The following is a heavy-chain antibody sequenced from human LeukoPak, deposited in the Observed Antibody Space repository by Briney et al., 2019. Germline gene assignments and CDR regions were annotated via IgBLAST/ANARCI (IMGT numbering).Heavy chain of an antibody. Sequence: GGSLRLSCAASGFIFSTYPMGWVRQAPGKGLEWVAVITGGGATTYHADSLEGRFTISRDNPKNVLFLQMDSLRAEDTAVYYCAKSHAPYCTNGACFRGLDYWGLGTLVTVSS. D-gene: IGHD2-8*01. V-gene: IGHV3-23*01. J-gene: IGHJ4*02. CDR3: AKSHAPYCTNGACFRGLDY. CDR1: GFIFSTYP. CDR2: ITGGGATT.